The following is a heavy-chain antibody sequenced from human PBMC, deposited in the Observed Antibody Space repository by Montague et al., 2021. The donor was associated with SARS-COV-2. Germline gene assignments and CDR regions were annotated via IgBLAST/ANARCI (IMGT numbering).Heavy chain of an antibody. J-gene: IGHJ6*03. Sequence: SETLSLTCAVYGGSFSGHYWSWIRQPPGKGLERIGEINHSGSPKYNSSLKNRVILSVDTSKNQYSLKLSSVTAADTAVYYCARGQPAAVTFYGIWNGQRVYYYCMDVWGKGTTVTVSS. CDR2: INHSGSP. V-gene: IGHV4-34*01. CDR1: GGSFSGHY. CDR3: ARGQPAAVTFYGIWNGQRVYYYCMDV. D-gene: IGHD3-3*01.